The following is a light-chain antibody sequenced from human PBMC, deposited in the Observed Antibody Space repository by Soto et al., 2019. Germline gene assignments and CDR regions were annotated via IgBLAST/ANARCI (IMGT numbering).Light chain of an antibody. J-gene: IGLJ3*02. CDR2: DFS. CDR1: SSDVGGYDF. V-gene: IGLV2-14*01. Sequence: QSALTQPASVSGSPGQSITISCTGTSSDVGGYDFVSWYQQRPGKAPKLIIYDFSNRPSGISNRFSGTKSGNTASLTISGLQAEDEADYYCTSYTRSDIGVFGGGTKVTVL. CDR3: TSYTRSDIGV.